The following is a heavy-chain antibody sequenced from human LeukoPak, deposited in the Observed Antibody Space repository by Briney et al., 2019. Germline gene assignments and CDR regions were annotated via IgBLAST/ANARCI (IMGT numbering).Heavy chain of an antibody. J-gene: IGHJ4*02. CDR1: GYTFISHY. Sequence: ASVKVSCKASGYTFISHYIHWVRQAPGQGLEWMGIINPSGPYTRYAENFQGRVTISVDTSKNQFSLKLSSVTAADTAVYYCARDIAAAGTFDYWGQGTLVTVSS. D-gene: IGHD6-13*01. V-gene: IGHV1-46*01. CDR3: ARDIAAAGTFDY. CDR2: INPSGPYT.